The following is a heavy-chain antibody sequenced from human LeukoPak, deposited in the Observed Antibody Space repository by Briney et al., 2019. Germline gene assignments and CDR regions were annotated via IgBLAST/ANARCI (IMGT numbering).Heavy chain of an antibody. CDR2: IYSGNNT. D-gene: IGHD3-9*01. J-gene: IGHJ4*02. CDR3: AKDIYDILTGYFAY. V-gene: IGHV3-53*05. CDR1: GFTVSSNY. Sequence: GGSLRLSCAASGFTVSSNYMSWVRQAPGKGLEWVSVIYSGNNTYYADSVKGRFTISRDTSKNTLYLQMNSLRAEDTAVYYCAKDIYDILTGYFAYWGQGTLVTVSS.